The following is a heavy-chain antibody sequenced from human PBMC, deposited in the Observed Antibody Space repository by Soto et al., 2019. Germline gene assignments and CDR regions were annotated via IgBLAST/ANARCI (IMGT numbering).Heavy chain of an antibody. V-gene: IGHV4-39*01. Sequence: SETLSLTCTVSGGSISSSSYYWGWIRQPPGKGLEWIGSIYYSGSTYYNPSLKSRVTISVDTSKNQFSLKLSSVTAADTAVYYCASSSGWFTQNNNWFDPWGQGTLVTVSS. CDR1: GGSISSSSYY. CDR2: IYYSGST. CDR3: ASSSGWFTQNNNWFDP. J-gene: IGHJ5*02. D-gene: IGHD6-19*01.